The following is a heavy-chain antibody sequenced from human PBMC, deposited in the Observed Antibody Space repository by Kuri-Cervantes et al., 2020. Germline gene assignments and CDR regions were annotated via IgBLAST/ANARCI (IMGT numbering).Heavy chain of an antibody. V-gene: IGHV3-74*01. CDR2: INSDGSSK. J-gene: IGHJ6*03. Sequence: GESLKISCAASGFTFSSYWMDWVRQAPGKGLGWVSRINSDGSSKSYADSVKGRFTISRDNAKNTLYLQMNSLRDEDTAVYYCARDRFWEYYYYYMDVWGKGTTVTVSS. D-gene: IGHD3-3*01. CDR1: GFTFSSYW. CDR3: ARDRFWEYYYYYMDV.